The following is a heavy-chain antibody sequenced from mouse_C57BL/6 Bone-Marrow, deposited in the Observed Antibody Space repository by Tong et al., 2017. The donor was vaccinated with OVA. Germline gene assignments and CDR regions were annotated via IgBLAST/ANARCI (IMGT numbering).Heavy chain of an antibody. CDR3: ARGWGFAY. CDR2: ISDGGSYT. CDR1: GFTFSSYG. J-gene: IGHJ3*01. D-gene: IGHD1-1*02. V-gene: IGHV5-4*01. Sequence: EVQLQESGGDLVKPGGSLKLSCAASGFTFSSYGMSWVRQTPDKRLGWVATISDGGSYTYYPDNVKGRFTISRDNAKNNLYLQMSHRKSEDTAMYYCARGWGFAYWGQGTLVTVSA.